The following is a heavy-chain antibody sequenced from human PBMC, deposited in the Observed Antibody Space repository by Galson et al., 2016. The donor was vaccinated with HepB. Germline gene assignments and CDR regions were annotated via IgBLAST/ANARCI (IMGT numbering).Heavy chain of an antibody. D-gene: IGHD4-17*01. J-gene: IGHJ6*04. CDR2: TSYDGGIK. V-gene: IGHV3-30*14. Sequence: SLRLSCAASGFSFRSYAMRWVRQAPGKGLEWVGLTSYDGGIKFYADSVRGRFTISRDNSKNTLYVQMNIRRPEDTAVYYCARDIHTVTTPPYFYGLDVWGKGTTVTVSS. CDR1: GFSFRSYA. CDR3: ARDIHTVTTPPYFYGLDV.